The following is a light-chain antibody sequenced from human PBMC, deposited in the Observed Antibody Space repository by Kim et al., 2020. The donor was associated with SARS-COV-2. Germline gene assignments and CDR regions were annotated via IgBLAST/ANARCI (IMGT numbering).Light chain of an antibody. CDR3: SSYTSRV. CDR1: SSDVGGYNY. J-gene: IGLJ2*01. CDR2: DVS. Sequence: GSPGQSITISCTGTSSDVGGYNYVSWYQQHPGKAPKLMIYDVSNRPSGVSNRFSGSKSGNTASLTISGLQAEDEADYYCSSYTSRVFGGGTQLTVL. V-gene: IGLV2-14*03.